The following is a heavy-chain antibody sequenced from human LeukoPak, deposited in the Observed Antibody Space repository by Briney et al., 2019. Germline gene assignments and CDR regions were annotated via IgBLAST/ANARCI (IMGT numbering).Heavy chain of an antibody. V-gene: IGHV4-34*01. CDR3: AGHLVVTDAFDI. J-gene: IGHJ3*02. Sequence: PSETLSLTCAVYGGSFSGYYWSWIRQPPGKGLEWIGEINHSGSTNYNPSLKSRVTISVDTSKNQFSLKLSSVTAADTAVYYCAGHLVVTDAFDIWGQGTMVTVSS. D-gene: IGHD4-23*01. CDR2: INHSGST. CDR1: GGSFSGYY.